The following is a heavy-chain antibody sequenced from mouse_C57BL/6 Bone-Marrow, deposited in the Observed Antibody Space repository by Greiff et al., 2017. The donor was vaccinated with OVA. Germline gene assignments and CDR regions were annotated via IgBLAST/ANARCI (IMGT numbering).Heavy chain of an antibody. CDR1: GFTFSDYG. CDR3: AIIPWFAY. V-gene: IGHV5-17*01. J-gene: IGHJ3*01. Sequence: DVMLVESGGGLVKPGGSLKLSCAASGFTFSDYGMHWVRQAPEKGLEWVAYISSGSSTIYYADTVKGRFTISRDNAKNTLCLQMTSLRSEDTAMYYCAIIPWFAYWGQGTLVTVSA. CDR2: ISSGSSTI.